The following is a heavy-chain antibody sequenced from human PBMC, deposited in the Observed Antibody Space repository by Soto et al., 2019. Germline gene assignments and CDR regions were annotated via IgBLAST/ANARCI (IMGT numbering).Heavy chain of an antibody. D-gene: IGHD3-22*01. CDR3: ARGDYHDTSGPFSDAFDV. CDR2: IKQDGSQE. Sequence: EVQVVESGGGLVQPGGSLRLSCAASGFTFSSYWMSWVRQAPGKGLEWVANIKQDGSQEWYGDSVKGRFTISRDNTKNSLYLQMNSLRAEDTAVYYCARGDYHDTSGPFSDAFDVWGQGTMVTVSS. J-gene: IGHJ3*01. V-gene: IGHV3-7*04. CDR1: GFTFSSYW.